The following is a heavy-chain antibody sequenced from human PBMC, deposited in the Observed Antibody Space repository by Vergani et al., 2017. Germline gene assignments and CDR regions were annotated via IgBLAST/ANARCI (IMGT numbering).Heavy chain of an antibody. V-gene: IGHV2-5*04. CDR2: IYWNDDQ. Sequence: QITLKESGPTLVKPTQTLTLTCTFSGFSLNTRGVSVAWIRQPPGKALDWLALIYWNDDQHYSPSLNNRVTITKDTSKNQVVLTMTNMDYVDTGTYYCVYRKTGCGTTGCFYPFYYDCYMDVWGKGTTVTVSS. CDR1: GFSLNTRGVS. CDR3: VYRKTGCGTTGCFYPFYYDCYMDV. J-gene: IGHJ6*03. D-gene: IGHD1-7*01.